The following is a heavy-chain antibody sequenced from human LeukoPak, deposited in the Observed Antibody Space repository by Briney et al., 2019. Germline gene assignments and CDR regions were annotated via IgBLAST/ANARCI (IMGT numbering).Heavy chain of an antibody. J-gene: IGHJ4*02. V-gene: IGHV3-23*01. CDR2: ISGSGGST. CDR1: GFTFSSYA. CDR3: AAHYCGGDCYVDY. Sequence: PGGSLRLSCAASGFTFSSYAMSWVRQAPGKGLEWVSAISGSGGSTYYADSVKGRFTISRDNSKNTLYLQINSLRAEDTAVYYCAAHYCGGDCYVDYWGQGTLVTVSS. D-gene: IGHD2-21*02.